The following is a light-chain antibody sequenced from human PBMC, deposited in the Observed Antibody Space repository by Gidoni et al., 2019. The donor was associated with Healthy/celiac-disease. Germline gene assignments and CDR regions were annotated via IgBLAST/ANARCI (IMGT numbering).Light chain of an antibody. Sequence: DIQMTQSPSTLSASVGDRVTITCRASQSISSWLAWYQQKPGKATKLLIYKASGLESGVPSRFSGSGSGTEFTLTISSLQPDDFATYYCQQYNSYSPWTFGQGTKVEIK. CDR2: KAS. J-gene: IGKJ1*01. CDR3: QQYNSYSPWT. CDR1: QSISSW. V-gene: IGKV1-5*03.